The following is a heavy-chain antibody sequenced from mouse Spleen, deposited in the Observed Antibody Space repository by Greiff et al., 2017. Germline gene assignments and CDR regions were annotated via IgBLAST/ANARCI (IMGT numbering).Heavy chain of an antibody. CDR3: ARELPLGPFDY. J-gene: IGHJ2*01. Sequence: EVKLVESGGGLVQPGGSRKLSCAASGFTFSSFGMHWVRQAPEKGLEWVAYISSGSSTIYYADTVKGRFTISRDNPKNTLFLQMTSLRSEDTAMYYCARELPLGPFDYWGQGTTLTVSS. V-gene: IGHV5-17*02. CDR1: GFTFSSFG. CDR2: ISSGSSTI. D-gene: IGHD4-1*01.